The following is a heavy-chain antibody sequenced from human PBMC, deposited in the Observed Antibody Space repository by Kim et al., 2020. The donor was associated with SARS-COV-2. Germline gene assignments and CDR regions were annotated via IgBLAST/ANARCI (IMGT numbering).Heavy chain of an antibody. CDR3: ARYSGSAFDI. CDR1: GITFSSYW. V-gene: IGHV3-74*01. CDR2: IGGDGTGA. D-gene: IGHD1-26*01. Sequence: GGYLRLSCAASGITFSSYWMHWVRQAPGKGLVWVSNIGGDGTGAKYADSVKGRFTISRDNAKNTLYLQMNNLRPEDAAVYYCARYSGSAFDIWGQGTMV. J-gene: IGHJ3*02.